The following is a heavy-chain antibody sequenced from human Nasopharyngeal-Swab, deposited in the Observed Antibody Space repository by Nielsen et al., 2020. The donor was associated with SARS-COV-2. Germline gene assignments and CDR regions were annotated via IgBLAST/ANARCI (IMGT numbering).Heavy chain of an antibody. CDR3: ARDLGDYYYYYYMDV. V-gene: IGHV3-21*01. J-gene: IGHJ6*03. CDR1: GFRFSDYS. CDR2: ISGSGDFI. Sequence: GGSLRLSCAASGFRFSDYSMNGVRQAPGKGPEWVSFISGSGDFIYYADSVKGRFTISRDNARNSLYLQMNSLRAEDTAIYYCARDLGDYYYYYYMDVWGKGTTVTVSS. D-gene: IGHD3-10*01.